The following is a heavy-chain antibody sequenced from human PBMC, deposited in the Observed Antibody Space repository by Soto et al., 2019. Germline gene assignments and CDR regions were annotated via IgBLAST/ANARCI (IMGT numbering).Heavy chain of an antibody. J-gene: IGHJ4*02. V-gene: IGHV3-23*01. CDR2: ISGSGGSP. D-gene: IGHD3-3*01. Sequence: PGGALRLCCAVSGFTFSIYALSWVRQAPGKGLDWVSAISGSGGSPYYADSVNGRFTISRDNSKNTLYRQMNSLRAEDTAVYYCEKGHPIGVVDPFFDYWGKGTLVNGSS. CDR1: GFTFSIYA. CDR3: EKGHPIGVVDPFFDY.